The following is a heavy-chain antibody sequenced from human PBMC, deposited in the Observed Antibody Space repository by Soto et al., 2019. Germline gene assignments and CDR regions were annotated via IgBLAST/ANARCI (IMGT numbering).Heavy chain of an antibody. D-gene: IGHD3-10*01. J-gene: IGHJ3*02. Sequence: QVQLVQSGAEVKKPGASAKVSCKASGYTFTSYDINWVRQATGQGLEWMGWMNPNSGNTGYAQKFQGRVTMTRNTSISTAYMELSSLRSEDTAVFYCARAARILLWFGELPHDAFDIWGQGTMVTVSS. CDR2: MNPNSGNT. V-gene: IGHV1-8*01. CDR3: ARAARILLWFGELPHDAFDI. CDR1: GYTFTSYD.